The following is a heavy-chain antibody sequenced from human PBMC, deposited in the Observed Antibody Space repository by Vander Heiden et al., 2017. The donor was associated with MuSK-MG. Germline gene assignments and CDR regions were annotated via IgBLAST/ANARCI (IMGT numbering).Heavy chain of an antibody. Sequence: QVRLVQSGAEVKKPGASVKVSCKGSGHTFTDYHVHWVRQAPGQGLEWMGWINPNSGGTKYAQKFQGRVTMTWDTSIGTAYLELSRLRSDDTAVYFCAVGPGTYSPDYWGQGTLVTVSS. CDR2: INPNSGGT. CDR1: GHTFTDYH. V-gene: IGHV1-2*02. J-gene: IGHJ4*02. CDR3: AVGPGTYSPDY. D-gene: IGHD3-10*01.